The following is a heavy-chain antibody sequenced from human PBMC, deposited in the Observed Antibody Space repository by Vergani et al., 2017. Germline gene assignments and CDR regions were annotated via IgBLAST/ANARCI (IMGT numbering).Heavy chain of an antibody. V-gene: IGHV4-34*01. Sequence: QAQLQQWGAGLLKPSETLSLTCAVSGGSLSGYFWSWIRQSPGKGLEWIGDINHRGDTKYNPSLKSRVTISVDTSKNQFSLKLSSMTAADTAVYFCARHSTVEWLVKLGWIDPWGQGILVTVSS. CDR3: ARHSTVEWLVKLGWIDP. CDR1: GGSLSGYF. D-gene: IGHD6-19*01. CDR2: INHRGDT. J-gene: IGHJ5*02.